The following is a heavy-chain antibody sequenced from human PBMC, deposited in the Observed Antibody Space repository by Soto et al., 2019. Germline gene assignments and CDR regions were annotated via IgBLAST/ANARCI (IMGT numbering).Heavy chain of an antibody. Sequence: SETLSLTCTVSGGSISSSSYYWGWIRQPPGKGLEWIGSIYYSGSTYYNPSLKSRVTISVDTSKNQFSLKLSSVTAADTAVYYCARSSPGGYYYYMDVWGKGTTVTVS. V-gene: IGHV4-39*07. CDR2: IYYSGST. J-gene: IGHJ6*03. CDR1: GGSISSSSYY. CDR3: ARSSPGGYYYYMDV. D-gene: IGHD3-16*01.